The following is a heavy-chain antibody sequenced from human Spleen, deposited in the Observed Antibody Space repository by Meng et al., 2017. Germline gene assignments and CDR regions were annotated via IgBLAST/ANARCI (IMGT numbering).Heavy chain of an antibody. D-gene: IGHD1-20*01. CDR2: INTNTGNP. CDR3: ARRDSITAFEIDY. J-gene: IGHJ4*02. Sequence: ASVKVSCKTSGYTFTDYAMNWVRQAPGHGLEWMGWINTNTGNPTYAQGFTGRFVFSLDTSVNTAYLQISSLEAEDTAVYYCARRDSITAFEIDYWGQGTLVTVSS. CDR1: GYTFTDYA. V-gene: IGHV7-4-1*02.